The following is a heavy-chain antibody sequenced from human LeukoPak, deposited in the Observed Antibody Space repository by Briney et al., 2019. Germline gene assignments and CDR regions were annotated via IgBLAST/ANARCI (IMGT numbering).Heavy chain of an antibody. V-gene: IGHV4-38-2*01. J-gene: IGHJ5*02. Sequence: SETLSLTCAVYGGSFSGYYWGWIRQPPGKGLEWIGSIYHSGSTYYNPSLKSRVTISVDTSKNQFSLELSSVTAADTAVYYCASSFLASNNWFDPWGQGTLVTVSS. CDR3: ASSFLASNNWFDP. D-gene: IGHD3-3*02. CDR1: GGSFSGYY. CDR2: IYHSGST.